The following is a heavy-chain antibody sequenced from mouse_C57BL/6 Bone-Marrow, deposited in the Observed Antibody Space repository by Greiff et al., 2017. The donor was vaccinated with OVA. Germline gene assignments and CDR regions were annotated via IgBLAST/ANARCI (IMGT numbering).Heavy chain of an antibody. Sequence: EVKVVESGGDLVKPGGSLKLSCAASGFTFSSYGMSWVRQTPDKRLEWVATISSGGSYTYYPDSVKGRFTISRDNAKNTLYLQMSSLKSEDTAMYYCARRVTYYFDYWGQGTTLTVSS. CDR3: ARRVTYYFDY. J-gene: IGHJ2*01. D-gene: IGHD2-1*01. CDR2: ISSGGSYT. V-gene: IGHV5-6*02. CDR1: GFTFSSYG.